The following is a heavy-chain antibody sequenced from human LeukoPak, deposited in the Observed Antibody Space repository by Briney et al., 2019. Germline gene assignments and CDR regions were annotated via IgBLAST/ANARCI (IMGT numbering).Heavy chain of an antibody. Sequence: AETLSLTCTVSGGSINNYYWSWIRQPPGKGLEWIGYMHYSGSTNYNPSLKSRATISVDTSKSQFSLKLSSVTAADTAIYYCARGYSSSWYYFDYWGQGTLVTVSS. J-gene: IGHJ4*02. CDR2: MHYSGST. CDR3: ARGYSSSWYYFDY. CDR1: GGSINNYY. V-gene: IGHV4-59*08. D-gene: IGHD6-13*01.